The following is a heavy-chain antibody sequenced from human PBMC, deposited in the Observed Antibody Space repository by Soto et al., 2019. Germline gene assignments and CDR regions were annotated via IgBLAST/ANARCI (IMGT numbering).Heavy chain of an antibody. Sequence: TLSLTCTVSGDSISSAGYYWSWIRQHPGKGLEWIGYIYYSGSTYYNPSLKSRVTISVDTSKNQFSLKLSSVTAADTVVYYCARQWQELGVYLDYCGQRSPVIVSS. CDR3: ARQWQELGVYLDY. J-gene: IGHJ4*02. CDR2: IYYSGST. V-gene: IGHV4-31*03. CDR1: GDSISSAGYY. D-gene: IGHD6-13*01.